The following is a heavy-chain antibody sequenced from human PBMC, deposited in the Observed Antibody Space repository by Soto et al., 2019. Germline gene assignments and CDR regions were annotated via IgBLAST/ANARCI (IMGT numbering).Heavy chain of an antibody. V-gene: IGHV4-59*08. J-gene: IGHJ6*02. CDR3: ARQGFGQLHRLVDV. D-gene: IGHD3-10*01. Sequence: SETLSLTCSVPGGSITSHYCSWFRQPPGKGLEWIGYIHHSGSTSYDPSLKSRVTMSVDTSKNQFSLKVSSVTAADTALYYCARQGFGQLHRLVDVWGPGTTVTVSS. CDR2: IHHSGST. CDR1: GGSITSHY.